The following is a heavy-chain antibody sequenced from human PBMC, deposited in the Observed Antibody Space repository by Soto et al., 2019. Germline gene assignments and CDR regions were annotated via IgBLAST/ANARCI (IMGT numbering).Heavy chain of an antibody. CDR2: AYKCGST. D-gene: IGHD3-9*01. Sequence: QLPLQYLGPGVVNPSETLSLTCTVSGVSFSSSSYYWGWGRQPPGTGPGGIGSAYKCGSTYYNPSIESRSTTSVDQPSTLFALKLMSLSAADTAVYYCGRLEGLATITYYFDYWGQGALVTVSS. J-gene: IGHJ4*02. CDR3: GRLEGLATITYYFDY. CDR1: GVSFSSSSYY. V-gene: IGHV4-39*01.